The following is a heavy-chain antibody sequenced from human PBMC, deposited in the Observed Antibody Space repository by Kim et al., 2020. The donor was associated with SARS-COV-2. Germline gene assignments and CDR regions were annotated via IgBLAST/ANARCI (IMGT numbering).Heavy chain of an antibody. Sequence: GGSLRLSCAASGFTFSSYAMNWVRQAPGKGLEWVSYISSSSSPIYYADSVKGRFTISRDNAKNSLYLQMNSLRDEDTAVYYCARRSPRGDAFDIWGQGTMVTVSS. J-gene: IGHJ3*02. V-gene: IGHV3-48*02. CDR3: ARRSPRGDAFDI. CDR1: GFTFSSYA. CDR2: ISSSSSPI.